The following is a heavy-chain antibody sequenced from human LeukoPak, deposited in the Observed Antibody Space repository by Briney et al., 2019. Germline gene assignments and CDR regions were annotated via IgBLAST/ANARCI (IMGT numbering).Heavy chain of an antibody. CDR1: GFTFSSYT. CDR3: PKGRTGYIPDS. CDR2: ISGNGGTT. V-gene: IGHV3-23*01. Sequence: GGSLRLSCAASGFTFSSYTMTWVRQAPGRGLEWVSVISGNGGTTYYADSVKGRFTISRDNSKSTLYLQMNSLRVEDTAVYYCPKGRTGYIPDSWGQGTLVTVSS. J-gene: IGHJ4*02. D-gene: IGHD6-13*01.